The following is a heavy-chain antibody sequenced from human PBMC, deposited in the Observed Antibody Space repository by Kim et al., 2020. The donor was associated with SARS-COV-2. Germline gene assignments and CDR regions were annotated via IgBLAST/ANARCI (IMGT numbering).Heavy chain of an antibody. J-gene: IGHJ3*02. CDR1: TFTFNRYA. CDR3: AKKDRSNAFDM. V-gene: IGHV3-23*01. CDR2: ITSSGATP. Sequence: GGSLRLSCAASTFTFNRYAMNWVRQAPGKGLEWVSGITSSGATPYYADSVKGWFTISRDNSKNMLFLQMNSLGAEDTALYFCAKKDRSNAFDMWGEGTMVTVSS.